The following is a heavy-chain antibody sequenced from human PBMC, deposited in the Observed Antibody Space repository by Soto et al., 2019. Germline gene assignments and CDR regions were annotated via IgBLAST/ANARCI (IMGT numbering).Heavy chain of an antibody. J-gene: IGHJ4*02. CDR1: GFTVSNTY. V-gene: IGHV3-66*01. CDR2: IYSGGGT. CDR3: ARGDEGLFDY. Sequence: GGSLRLSCAASGFTVSNTYMTWVRQAPGKGLEWVSVIYSGGGTYYADSVKGRFTISRDNSKNTLYLQMNSLRAEDTGVYYCARGDEGLFDYWGQGTLVTVSS.